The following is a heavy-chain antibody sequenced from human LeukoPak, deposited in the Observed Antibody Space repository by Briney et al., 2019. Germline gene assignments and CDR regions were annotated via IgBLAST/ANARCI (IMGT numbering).Heavy chain of an antibody. J-gene: IGHJ4*02. CDR2: ISGSGGST. V-gene: IGHV3-23*01. CDR3: ATGSITMVRGSGYADY. CDR1: GFTFSSYA. D-gene: IGHD3-10*01. Sequence: PGGSLRLSCAASGFTFSSYAMSWVRQAPGKGLEWVSAISGSGGSTYYADSVKGRFTISRDNSKNTLYLQMNSLRAEDTAVYYCATGSITMVRGSGYADYWGQGTLVTVSS.